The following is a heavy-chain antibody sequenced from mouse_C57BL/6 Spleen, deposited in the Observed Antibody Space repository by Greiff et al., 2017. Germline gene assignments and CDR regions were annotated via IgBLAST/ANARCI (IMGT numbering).Heavy chain of an antibody. J-gene: IGHJ4*01. D-gene: IGHD2-5*01. Sequence: EVKLMESGGGLVKPGGSLKLSCAASGFTFSDYGMHWVRQAPEKGLEWVAYISSGSSTIYYADTVKGRFTISRDNAKNTLFLQMTSLRSEDTAMYYCARPRAYYSNYDAMDYWGQGTSVTVSS. CDR3: ARPRAYYSNYDAMDY. CDR2: ISSGSSTI. CDR1: GFTFSDYG. V-gene: IGHV5-17*01.